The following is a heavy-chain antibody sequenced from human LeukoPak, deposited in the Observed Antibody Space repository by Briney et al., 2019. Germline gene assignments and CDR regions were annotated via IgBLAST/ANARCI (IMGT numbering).Heavy chain of an antibody. V-gene: IGHV4-39*07. D-gene: IGHD4-17*01. CDR3: AVGTTTVTTWETGRYYYYYMDV. CDR1: GGSISSSTYY. Sequence: MASETLSLTCTVSGGSISSSTYYWGWIRQPPGKGLEWIGSIYYSGTTYYNPSLKSRVTISVDTSKNQFSLKLSSVTAADTAVYYCAVGTTTVTTWETGRYYYYYMDVWGKGTTVTVSS. CDR2: IYYSGTT. J-gene: IGHJ6*03.